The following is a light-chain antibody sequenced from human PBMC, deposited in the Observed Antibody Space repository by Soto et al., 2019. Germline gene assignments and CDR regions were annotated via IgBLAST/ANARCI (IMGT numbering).Light chain of an antibody. CDR3: LQYDTSPWN. CDR2: GAA. Sequence: EIRLTQSPGTLSLSPGERATLSCRASQSVSSNDLAWYQQKPGQPPRLLIYGAASRATDIPDRFSGSGSGTDFTLTISRPETEDFAVYDCLQYDTSPWNVGQSTNVEIK. CDR1: QSVSSND. V-gene: IGKV3-20*01. J-gene: IGKJ1*01.